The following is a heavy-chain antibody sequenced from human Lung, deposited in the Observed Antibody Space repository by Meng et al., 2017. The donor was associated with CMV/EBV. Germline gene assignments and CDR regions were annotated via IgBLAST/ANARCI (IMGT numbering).Heavy chain of an antibody. CDR3: SGTAAAGISWSEYFQH. V-gene: IGHV3-7*01. CDR1: GFTFSSYW. D-gene: IGHD6-13*01. Sequence: SCATSGFTFSSYWMSWVRQAPGKELEWVANIKQDGSEKYYVDSVKGRFTISRDNAKNSLYLQMNSLRAEDTAVYYCSGTAAAGISWSEYFQHWGQGXLVTVSS. J-gene: IGHJ1*01. CDR2: IKQDGSEK.